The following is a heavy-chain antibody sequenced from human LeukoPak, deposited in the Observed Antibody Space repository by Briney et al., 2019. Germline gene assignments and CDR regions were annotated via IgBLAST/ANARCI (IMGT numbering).Heavy chain of an antibody. CDR2: ISLSGLT. CDR3: SRENGAFSPFGF. CDR1: GGSITTTNY. V-gene: IGHV4-4*02. J-gene: IGHJ4*02. D-gene: IGHD2-8*01. Sequence: LSGTLSLTCGVSGGSITTTNYWSWVRQPPGQGLEWIGEISLSGLTNYSPSLNSRVTMSLDKPKNQLSLNLSSVTAADTAVYYCSRENGAFSPFGFWGQGTLVTVPS.